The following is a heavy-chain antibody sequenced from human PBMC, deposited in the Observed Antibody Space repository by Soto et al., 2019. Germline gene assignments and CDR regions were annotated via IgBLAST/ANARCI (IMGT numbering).Heavy chain of an antibody. Sequence: SVKVSCKASGGTFSSYAISWVRQAPGQGLEWMGGIIPIFGTANYAQKFQGRVTITADESTSTAYMELSSLRSEDTAVYYCARAKSGYGYGYYYYYGMDVWGQGTTVTVSS. CDR1: GGTFSSYA. V-gene: IGHV1-69*13. J-gene: IGHJ6*02. D-gene: IGHD5-18*01. CDR3: ARAKSGYGYGYYYYYGMDV. CDR2: IIPIFGTA.